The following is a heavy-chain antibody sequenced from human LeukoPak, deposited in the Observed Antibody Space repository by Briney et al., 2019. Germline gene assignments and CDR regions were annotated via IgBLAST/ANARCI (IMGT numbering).Heavy chain of an antibody. CDR2: IKPDGSEK. CDR1: GFTFSSYW. D-gene: IGHD3-22*01. V-gene: IGHV3-7*01. CDR3: ATAYYDSSGYYFDY. Sequence: GGSLRLSCAASGFTFSSYWMSWVRQAPGKGLECVANIKPDGSEKNYVDSVQGRFTISRDNAKNSLYLQMNSLRVEDTAVYYCATAYYDSSGYYFDYWGQGTLVTVSS. J-gene: IGHJ4*02.